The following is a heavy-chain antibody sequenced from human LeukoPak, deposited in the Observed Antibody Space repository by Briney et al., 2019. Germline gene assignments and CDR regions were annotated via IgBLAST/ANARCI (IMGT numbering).Heavy chain of an antibody. J-gene: IGHJ5*02. CDR1: GFTFGDYA. D-gene: IGHD2-15*01. V-gene: IGHV3-49*03. CDR2: IRSKAYGGTT. CDR3: TRTYCSGGSCYSAWFDP. Sequence: GGSLRLSCTASGFTFGDYAMSWFRQAPGKGLEWVGFIRSKAYGGTTEYAASVKGRFTISRDDSKSIAYLQMNSLKTEDTAVYYCTRTYCSGGSCYSAWFDPWGQGTLVTVSS.